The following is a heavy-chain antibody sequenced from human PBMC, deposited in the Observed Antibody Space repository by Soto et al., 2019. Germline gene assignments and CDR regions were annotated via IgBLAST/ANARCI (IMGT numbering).Heavy chain of an antibody. CDR3: ARQRYGDYFDY. CDR2: IKDDGSQK. D-gene: IGHD5-18*01. CDR1: GFDFRKFW. J-gene: IGHJ4*02. Sequence: EVQLVESGGGLVQTGGSLRLSCAASGFDFRKFWMNWIRHVPGKGLEWVATIKDDGSQKFYVDSVRGRFSISRDNGMKFWFLEMSSLRGGHPSTYYCARQRYGDYFDYWGQGVVVIVSS. V-gene: IGHV3-7*01.